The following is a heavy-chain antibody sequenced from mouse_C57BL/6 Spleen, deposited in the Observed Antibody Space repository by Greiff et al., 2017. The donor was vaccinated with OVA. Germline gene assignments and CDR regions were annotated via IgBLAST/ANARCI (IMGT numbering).Heavy chain of an antibody. Sequence: EVQLKESGPGLVKPSQSLSLTCSVTGYSITSGYYWNWIRQFPGNKLEWMGYISYDGSNNYNPSLKNRISITRDTSKNQFFLKLNSVTTEDTATYYCARESFYDYDAMDYWGQGTSVTVSS. D-gene: IGHD2-3*01. CDR1: GYSITSGYY. J-gene: IGHJ4*01. V-gene: IGHV3-6*01. CDR3: ARESFYDYDAMDY. CDR2: ISYDGSN.